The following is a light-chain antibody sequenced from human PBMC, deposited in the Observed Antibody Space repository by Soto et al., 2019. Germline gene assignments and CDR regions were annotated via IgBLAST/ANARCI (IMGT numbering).Light chain of an antibody. Sequence: MTLSPCTLSLSPGARATLSCRASQSVSNNYLAWYQQKPGQAPRLLIYVASNRATGIPDRFSGSGSGTDFTRPNSSLEPEDFAVYYCQYYKTFGQGTKVDIK. J-gene: IGKJ1*01. CDR2: VAS. CDR3: QYYKT. V-gene: IGKV3-20*01. CDR1: QSVSNNY.